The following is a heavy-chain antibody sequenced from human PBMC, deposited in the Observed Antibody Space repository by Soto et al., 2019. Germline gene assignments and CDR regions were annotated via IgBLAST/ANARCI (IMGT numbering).Heavy chain of an antibody. CDR2: ISSSSSYI. CDR1: GFTFSSYS. V-gene: IGHV3-21*01. Sequence: GGALRLSCATSGFTFSSYSMNWGRPAPGKGLEWVSSISSSSSYIYYADSVKGRFTISRDNAKNSLYLQMNSLRAEDTAVYYCARGLMTTVTTYYYYYYGMDVWGQGTTVTVSS. D-gene: IGHD4-17*01. CDR3: ARGLMTTVTTYYYYYYGMDV. J-gene: IGHJ6*02.